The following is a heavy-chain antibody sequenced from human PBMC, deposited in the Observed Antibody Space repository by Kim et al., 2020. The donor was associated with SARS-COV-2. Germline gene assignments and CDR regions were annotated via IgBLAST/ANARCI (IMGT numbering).Heavy chain of an antibody. Sequence: SETLSLTCTVSGGSISSYYWSWIRQPPGKGLEWIGYIYYSGSTNYNPSLKSRVTISVDTSKNQFSLKLSSVTAADTAVYYCARWSYSYGYDRWGQGTLVTVSS. J-gene: IGHJ4*02. CDR2: IYYSGST. CDR1: GGSISSYY. CDR3: ARWSYSYGYDR. D-gene: IGHD5-18*01. V-gene: IGHV4-59*01.